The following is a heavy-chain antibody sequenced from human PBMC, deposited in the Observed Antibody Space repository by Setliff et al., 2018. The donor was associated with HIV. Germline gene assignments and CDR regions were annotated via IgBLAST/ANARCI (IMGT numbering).Heavy chain of an antibody. Sequence: SVKVSCKASGGTFSSYVISWVRQAPGQGLEWMGGIIPIFGIVDHAQKFQGRVAITADESTSTAYMELSSLRSEDTAVYYCARGDREQLESIHGGVYFYYMNVWGKGTTVTVSS. J-gene: IGHJ6*03. CDR3: ARGDREQLESIHGGVYFYYMNV. CDR2: IIPIFGIV. V-gene: IGHV1-69*13. D-gene: IGHD6-13*01. CDR1: GGTFSSYV.